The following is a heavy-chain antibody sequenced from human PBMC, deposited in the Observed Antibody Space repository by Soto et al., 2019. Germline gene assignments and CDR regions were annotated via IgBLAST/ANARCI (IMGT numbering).Heavy chain of an antibody. V-gene: IGHV3-74*01. J-gene: IGHJ4*02. D-gene: IGHD2-21*01. CDR3: TCGGTSATHWGLFYD. CDR2: INGDGSTT. CDR1: GFTFSNYW. Sequence: EVQLVESGGGLVQPGGSLRLSCAASGFTFSNYWIHWVRQAPGEGLVWVSRINGDGSTTTYADFVKGRFTISRDNAKNTLNLQMDRLRADDTAVYSFTCGGTSATHWGLFYDWGQGALVTVSS.